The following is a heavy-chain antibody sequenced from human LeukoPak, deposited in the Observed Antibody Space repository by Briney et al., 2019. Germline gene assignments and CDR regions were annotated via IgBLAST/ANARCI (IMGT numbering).Heavy chain of an antibody. Sequence: GGSLRLSCAASGNYRMHWVRQAPGKGLVWVSHINSDGSWTSYADSVKGRFTISKDNAKNTVYLQMNNLRAEDTAVYYCVGFYETYWGRGTLVTVSS. CDR2: INSDGSWT. V-gene: IGHV3-74*01. CDR1: GNYR. D-gene: IGHD2/OR15-2a*01. CDR3: VGFYETY. J-gene: IGHJ4*02.